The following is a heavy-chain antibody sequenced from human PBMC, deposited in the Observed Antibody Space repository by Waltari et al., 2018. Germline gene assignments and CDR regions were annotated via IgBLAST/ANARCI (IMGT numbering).Heavy chain of an antibody. J-gene: IGHJ4*02. Sequence: QVQLQESGPGLVKPSETLSLTCTVSGGSISSYYWSWIRQPAGQGLEWIGRIYTSGSTNYKPSLKSRVTMSVDTSKNQFSLKLSSVTAADTAVYYCARERVEPNYYDSSGGFDYWGQGTLVTVSS. D-gene: IGHD3-22*01. CDR2: IYTSGST. CDR1: GGSISSYY. CDR3: ARERVEPNYYDSSGGFDY. V-gene: IGHV4-4*07.